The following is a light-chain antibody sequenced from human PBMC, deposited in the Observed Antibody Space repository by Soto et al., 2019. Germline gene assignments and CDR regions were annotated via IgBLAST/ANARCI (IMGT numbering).Light chain of an antibody. CDR3: QSYDSSLSAVV. Sequence: QAVLTQPPSVSGAPGQRVTISCTGSSSNIGAGHDVPWYQQLPGTAPKLLIYGHSNRPSGVPDRFSGSKSGTSASLAITGLQAEDEADYYCQSYDSSLSAVVFGGVTKLTVL. V-gene: IGLV1-40*01. CDR1: SSNIGAGHD. CDR2: GHS. J-gene: IGLJ2*01.